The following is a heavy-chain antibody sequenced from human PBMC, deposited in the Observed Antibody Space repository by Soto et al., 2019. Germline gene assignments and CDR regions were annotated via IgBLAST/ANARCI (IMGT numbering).Heavy chain of an antibody. CDR1: GFTFSRYW. CDR3: AVAVAGPTAIGY. CDR2: INSDGSST. J-gene: IGHJ4*02. Sequence: VQLVESGGGLVQPGGSLRLSCAASGFTFSRYWMHWVRQAPGKGLVWVSRINSDGSSTSYADSVKGRFTISRDNAKNTLYLQMNSLRAADTAVYYCAVAVAGPTAIGYWGQGTLVTVSS. V-gene: IGHV3-74*01. D-gene: IGHD6-19*01.